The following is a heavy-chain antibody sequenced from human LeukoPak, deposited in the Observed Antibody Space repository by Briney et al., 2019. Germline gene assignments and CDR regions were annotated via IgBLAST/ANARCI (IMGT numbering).Heavy chain of an antibody. CDR2: IYTSGST. Sequence: SETLSLTCTVSGASISGFFWSWLRQPPGKGLEWVGYIYTSGSTYSNPSLKSRVTVSVDTSKNQYSLRLSSVTAADTAVYYCARLKPQKYYSNNYYFHMDVWGEGTTVTVSS. CDR1: GASISGFF. D-gene: IGHD4-11*01. V-gene: IGHV4-4*09. J-gene: IGHJ6*03. CDR3: ARLKPQKYYSNNYYFHMDV.